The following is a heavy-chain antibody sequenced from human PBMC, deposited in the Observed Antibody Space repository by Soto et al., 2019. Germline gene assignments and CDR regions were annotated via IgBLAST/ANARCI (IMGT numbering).Heavy chain of an antibody. CDR2: VSASGGGT. CDR3: AKRSSRAHYYAMDV. J-gene: IGHJ6*02. Sequence: EVQLLESEGGLVQPGGSLRLSCAASGFTISSYAMNWVRQAPGKGLEWVAGVSASGGGTSYADSVKGRFTISRDNSKDTLYLQMNSLRAEDTAVYYCAKRSSRAHYYAMDVWGPGTTVTVFS. D-gene: IGHD2-2*01. CDR1: GFTISSYA. V-gene: IGHV3-23*01.